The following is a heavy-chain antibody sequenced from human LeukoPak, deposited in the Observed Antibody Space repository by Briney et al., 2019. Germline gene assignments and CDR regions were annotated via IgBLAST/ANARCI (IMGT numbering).Heavy chain of an antibody. CDR3: AKASSMVRRAFDAFDT. CDR1: GFTFSSYA. D-gene: IGHD3-10*01. CDR2: ISGSGGST. Sequence: GGSLRLSCAASGFTFSSYAMSWVRQAPGKGLEWVSAISGSGGSTYYADSVKGRFTISRDNSKNTLYLQMNSLRAEDTAVYYCAKASSMVRRAFDAFDTWGQGTIVTVSS. J-gene: IGHJ3*02. V-gene: IGHV3-23*01.